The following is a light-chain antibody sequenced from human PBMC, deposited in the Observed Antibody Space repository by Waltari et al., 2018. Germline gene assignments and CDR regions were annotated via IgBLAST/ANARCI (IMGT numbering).Light chain of an antibody. CDR3: SSFTDTNTLF. Sequence: QSALTQPASVSGSPGQSITISCTGTSNDVGASNFVSWYQQHPGRAPQLLIYDVTERPSGISYRFSGSKSANTASLTISGLLPEDEAIYYCSSFTDTNTLFFGGGTTVTVL. J-gene: IGLJ2*01. V-gene: IGLV2-14*03. CDR2: DVT. CDR1: SNDVGASNF.